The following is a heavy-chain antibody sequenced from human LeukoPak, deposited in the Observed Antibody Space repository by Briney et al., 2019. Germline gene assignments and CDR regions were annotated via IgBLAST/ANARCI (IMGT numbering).Heavy chain of an antibody. J-gene: IGHJ4*02. CDR1: GFTFSTYA. CDR2: ITGTGDGT. Sequence: GGSLRLSCAASGFTFSTYAMIWVRQAPGKGLEWVSSITGTGDGTSAADSVKGRFTISRDSSKHTLYLQMNSLRVEDTAVYYCAKAGLVRGGALDSWGQGTLVTVSS. V-gene: IGHV3-23*01. D-gene: IGHD4/OR15-4a*01. CDR3: AKAGLVRGGALDS.